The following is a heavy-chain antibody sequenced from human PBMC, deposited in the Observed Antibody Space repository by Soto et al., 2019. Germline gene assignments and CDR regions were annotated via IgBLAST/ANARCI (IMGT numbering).Heavy chain of an antibody. CDR2: TYYTGST. CDR1: GGSMNDVTHY. V-gene: IGHV4-39*01. CDR3: ASARYFGVDV. J-gene: IGHJ6*02. Sequence: SETLSLTCSVSGGSMNDVTHYWAWIRQPPGKGLEWIATTYYTGSTHCNSSLKSRATISVDTSQNQFSLELTSVTAADTAVYHCASARYFGVDVRGHGTTVTVSS. D-gene: IGHD5-18*01.